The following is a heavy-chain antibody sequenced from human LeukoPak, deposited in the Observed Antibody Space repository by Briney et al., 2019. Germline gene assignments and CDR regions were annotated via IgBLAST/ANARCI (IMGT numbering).Heavy chain of an antibody. CDR1: GSTFSSYG. CDR3: AKDYSDSSGYFRVPHVFDF. V-gene: IGHV3-30*02. Sequence: PGGSLRLSCAASGSTFSSYGMHWVRQAPGKGLEWVAFIRYDRRNQYYADSVKGRFTISRDNSKNTLYLQMNSLRAEDTAVYYCAKDYSDSSGYFRVPHVFDFWGQGTLVTVSS. D-gene: IGHD3-22*01. J-gene: IGHJ4*02. CDR2: IRYDRRNQ.